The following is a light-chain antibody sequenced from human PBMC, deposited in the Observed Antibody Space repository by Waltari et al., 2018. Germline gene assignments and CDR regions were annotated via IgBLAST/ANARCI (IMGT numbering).Light chain of an antibody. J-gene: IGLJ2*01. CDR3: SAYANATTV. Sequence: QSVLTQPASVSGSPGQSITLPCSGIAIGSSGLVRWFQQYPGGAPKLLIFEVDERPPGISHRFTGSKSGNTASLTISGLQTEDEADYFCSAYANATTVFGGGTKVTVL. CDR2: EVD. V-gene: IGLV2-23*02. CDR1: AIGSSGL.